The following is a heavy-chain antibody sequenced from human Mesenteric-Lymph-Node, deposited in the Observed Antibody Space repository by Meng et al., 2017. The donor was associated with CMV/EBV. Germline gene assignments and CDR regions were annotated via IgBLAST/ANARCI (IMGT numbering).Heavy chain of an antibody. V-gene: IGHV1-2*06. Sequence: KTSGYTFTGNYRHWVRQAPGQGLEWMGRINPNSGSTTYAQKFQGRVKMTRDTSISTAYMELSRLTSDDTTVYYCARGGVLAASGSHDYWGQGTLVTVSS. CDR3: ARGGVLAASGSHDY. CDR2: INPNSGST. D-gene: IGHD6-13*01. J-gene: IGHJ4*02. CDR1: GYTFTGNY.